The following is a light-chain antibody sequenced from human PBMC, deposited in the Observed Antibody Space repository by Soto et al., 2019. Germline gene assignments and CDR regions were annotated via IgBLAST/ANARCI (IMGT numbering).Light chain of an antibody. CDR2: DVS. V-gene: IGLV2-14*01. CDR1: SSDVVGYNY. CDR3: SSYTSSSTVV. Sequence: QSALTQPASVSGSPGQSITISCTGTSSDVVGYNYVSWYQQHPGKAPKLMIYDVSHRPSGVSNRFSGSKSGNTASLTISGLQAEDEADYYCSSYTSSSTVVFGGGTKLTVL. J-gene: IGLJ2*01.